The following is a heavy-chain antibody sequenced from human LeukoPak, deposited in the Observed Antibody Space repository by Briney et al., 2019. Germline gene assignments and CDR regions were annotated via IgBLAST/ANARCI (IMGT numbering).Heavy chain of an antibody. J-gene: IGHJ4*02. CDR2: ISAYNGNT. CDR1: GYTFTSYG. D-gene: IGHD3-22*01. Sequence: ASVKVSCKASGYTFTSYGISWVRQAPGQGLEWMGWISAYNGNTNYAQKLQGRVTMTTDTSTSTAYMELRSLRSDDTAVYYCARAPYYYDSSGPLNFDYWGQGTLVTVSS. CDR3: ARAPYYYDSSGPLNFDY. V-gene: IGHV1-18*01.